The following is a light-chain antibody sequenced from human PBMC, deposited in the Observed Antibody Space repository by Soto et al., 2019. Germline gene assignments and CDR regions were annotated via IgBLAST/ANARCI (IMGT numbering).Light chain of an antibody. CDR2: EVT. CDR1: SSDVGAYNF. Sequence: QSALTQPASVSGSPGQSITISCTGSSSDVGAYNFVSWYQHHPGKAPKLILYEVTTRPSGVSSRFSGSKSGNTASLTISGLQADDKANYYCSSYTSSNTPYVFGTGTKVTVL. V-gene: IGLV2-14*01. J-gene: IGLJ1*01. CDR3: SSYTSSNTPYV.